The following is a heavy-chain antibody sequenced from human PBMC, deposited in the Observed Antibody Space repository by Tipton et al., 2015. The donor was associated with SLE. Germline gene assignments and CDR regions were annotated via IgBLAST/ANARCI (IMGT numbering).Heavy chain of an antibody. D-gene: IGHD3-16*01. CDR2: IDRDGSP. J-gene: IGHJ6*03. CDR1: GFSFSSYG. Sequence: LRLSCSASGFSFSSYGIHWIRQVPGKGLEWIGEIDRDGSPNYKPSLQNRVTMSVDRSANQFSLRLTSVTAADTAVYYCARGVSGYYFYSYMDVWGKGTTVTISS. V-gene: IGHV4-34*01. CDR3: ARGVSGYYFYSYMDV.